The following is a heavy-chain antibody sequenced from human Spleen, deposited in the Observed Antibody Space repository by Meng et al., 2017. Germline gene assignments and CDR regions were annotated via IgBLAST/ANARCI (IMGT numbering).Heavy chain of an antibody. Sequence: GSGSSKPAATRFHTLPDDGGSFSGYNWSGIRQPAGKERGWIGEINHSGSTNYNPSLKSRVTISVDTSKNQFSLKLSSVTAAGTAVYYCARGVGPPYVRPYYFDYWGQGTLVTVSS. D-gene: IGHD3-10*01. CDR1: GGSFSGYN. CDR3: ARGVGPPYVRPYYFDY. CDR2: INHSGST. J-gene: IGHJ4*02. V-gene: IGHV4-34*01.